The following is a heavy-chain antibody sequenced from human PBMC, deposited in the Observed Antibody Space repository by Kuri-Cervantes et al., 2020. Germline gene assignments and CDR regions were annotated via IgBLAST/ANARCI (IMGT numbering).Heavy chain of an antibody. CDR1: GFTVSGNY. V-gene: IGHV3-66*01. D-gene: IGHD6-19*01. CDR2: IFGDTT. CDR3: ARALVGWYPYYYYGMDV. J-gene: IGHJ6*02. Sequence: GGSLRLSCAAFGFTVSGNYMSWVRQAPGKGLEWVSVIFGDTTYYADSVKGSFTVSRHSSKNTVYLQMDSLRVEDTAVYYCARALVGWYPYYYYGMDVWGQGTTVTVSS.